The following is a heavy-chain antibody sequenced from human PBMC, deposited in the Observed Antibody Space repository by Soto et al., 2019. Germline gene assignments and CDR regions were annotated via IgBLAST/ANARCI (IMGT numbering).Heavy chain of an antibody. CDR2: ISGSGGST. J-gene: IGHJ4*02. D-gene: IGHD7-27*01. V-gene: IGHV3-23*01. Sequence: GGSLRLSCAASGFTFSSYAMSWVRQAPGKGLEWVSAISGSGGSTYYADSVKGLFTISGDNSENTLYLQMNSLRAEDTAVYYCAKPPTNWDLTGKYYFDYWGQGTLVTVSS. CDR1: GFTFSSYA. CDR3: AKPPTNWDLTGKYYFDY.